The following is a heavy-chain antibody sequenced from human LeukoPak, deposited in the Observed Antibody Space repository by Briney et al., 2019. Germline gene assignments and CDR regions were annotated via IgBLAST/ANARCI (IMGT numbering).Heavy chain of an antibody. Sequence: GGSLRLSCAASGFTFSSYAMSWVRQAPGKGLEWVSAISGSGGSTYYADSVKGRFTISRDNSKNTLYLQMNSLRAEDTAVYYCAKVVVVVPAATHAWYFDYWGQGSLVTVSS. CDR1: GFTFSSYA. J-gene: IGHJ4*02. CDR2: ISGSGGST. D-gene: IGHD2-2*01. V-gene: IGHV3-23*01. CDR3: AKVVVVVPAATHAWYFDY.